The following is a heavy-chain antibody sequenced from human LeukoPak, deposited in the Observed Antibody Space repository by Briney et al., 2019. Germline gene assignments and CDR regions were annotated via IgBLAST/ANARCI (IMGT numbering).Heavy chain of an antibody. CDR2: IKSKTDGGTT. J-gene: IGHJ6*02. D-gene: IGHD2-8*02. V-gene: IGHV3-15*01. Sequence: PGGSLRLSCAASGFTFSNAWMSWVRQAPGKGLEWVGRIKSKTDGGTTDYAAPVKGRFTISRDDSKNTLYLQMNSLKTEDTAVYYCTTAPWSVFYYYYYGMDVWGQGTTVTVSS. CDR3: TTAPWSVFYYYYYGMDV. CDR1: GFTFSNAW.